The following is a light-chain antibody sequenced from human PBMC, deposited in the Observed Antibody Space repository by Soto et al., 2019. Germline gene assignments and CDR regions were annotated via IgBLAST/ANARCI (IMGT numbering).Light chain of an antibody. CDR3: QSYHSGNVV. V-gene: IGLV6-57*04. Sequence: NFMLTQPHSVSESPGKTVTISCTRSSGDIAYNYVQWFQQRPGSAPTTVIYKDNQRPSGVPDRFSGSIDSSSNSASLTISGLKTDDEADYYCQSYHSGNVVFGGGTKLTVL. CDR2: KDN. CDR1: SGDIAYNY. J-gene: IGLJ2*01.